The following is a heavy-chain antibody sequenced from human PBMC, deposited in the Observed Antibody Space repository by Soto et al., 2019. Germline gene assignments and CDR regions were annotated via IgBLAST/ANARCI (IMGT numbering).Heavy chain of an antibody. D-gene: IGHD5-12*01. CDR1: GFTFNDFA. CDR2: ISWDGGST. V-gene: IGHV3-43*02. Sequence: PGGSLRLSCAASGFTFNDFAMSWVRQAPGKGLEWVSLISWDGGSTYYADSVKGRFTISRDNSKNSLYLQMNTLRTEDTALYYCAKDVGYSGYDGAVSYYYYGMDVWGQGTTVTVSS. J-gene: IGHJ6*02. CDR3: AKDVGYSGYDGAVSYYYYGMDV.